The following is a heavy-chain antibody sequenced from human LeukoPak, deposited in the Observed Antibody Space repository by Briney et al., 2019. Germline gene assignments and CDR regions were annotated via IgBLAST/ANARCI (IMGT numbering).Heavy chain of an antibody. V-gene: IGHV4-39*01. J-gene: IGHJ4*02. CDR3: ARLAEAPRWVSALEY. D-gene: IGHD5-24*01. CDR2: IYYSGST. Sequence: SETLSLTCTVSGGSISSSSYYWGWIRQPPGKGLEWIGSIYYSGSTYYNPSLKSRVTISVDTSKNQFSLKLSSVTAADTAVYYCARLAEAPRWVSALEYWGQGTLVTVSS. CDR1: GGSISSSSYY.